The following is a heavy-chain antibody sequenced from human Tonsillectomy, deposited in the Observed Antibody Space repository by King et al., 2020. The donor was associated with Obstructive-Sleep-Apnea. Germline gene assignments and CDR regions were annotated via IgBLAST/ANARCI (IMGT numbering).Heavy chain of an antibody. Sequence: QLVQSGAEVKKPGASLKVSCKASGYTFTGNNMHWVRQAPGQGLEWMGWINPNRVGTNYAQKLKGWVTMTRDTSISTAYMELSRLRSDDTAVYYCARDSWAHSYGYDYWGQGTLVTVSA. J-gene: IGHJ4*02. CDR2: INPNRVGT. CDR1: GYTFTGNN. CDR3: ARDSWAHSYGYDY. V-gene: IGHV1-2*04. D-gene: IGHD5-18*01.